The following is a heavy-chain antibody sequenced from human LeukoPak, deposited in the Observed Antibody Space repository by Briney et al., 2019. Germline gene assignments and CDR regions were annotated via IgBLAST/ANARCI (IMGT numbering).Heavy chain of an antibody. D-gene: IGHD3-9*01. CDR3: ARADYDILTGTYYFDY. J-gene: IGHJ4*02. CDR1: GFTFSSYD. V-gene: IGHV3-13*01. Sequence: GGSLRLSCAASGFTFSSYDMHWVRQATGKGLEWVSAIGTAGDTYYPGSVKGRFTISRENAKNSLYLQMNSLRAGDTAVYYCARADYDILTGTYYFDYWGQGTLVTVSS. CDR2: IGTAGDT.